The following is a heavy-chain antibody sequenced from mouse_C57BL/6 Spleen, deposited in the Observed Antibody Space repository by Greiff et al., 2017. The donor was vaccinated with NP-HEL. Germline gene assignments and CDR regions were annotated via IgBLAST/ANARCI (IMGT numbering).Heavy chain of an antibody. CDR2: IYPGDGDT. CDR1: GYAFSSYW. D-gene: IGHD2-3*01. Sequence: LVESGAELVKPGASVKISCKASGYAFSSYWMNWVKQRPGKGLEWIGQIYPGDGDTNYNGKFKGKATLTADKSSSTAYMQLSSLTSDDSAVYFCVSYDGFVPWFAYWVQGTLVTVSA. V-gene: IGHV1-80*01. J-gene: IGHJ3*01. CDR3: VSYDGFVPWFAY.